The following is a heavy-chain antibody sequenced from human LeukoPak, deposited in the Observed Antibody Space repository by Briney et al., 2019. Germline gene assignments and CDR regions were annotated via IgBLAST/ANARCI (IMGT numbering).Heavy chain of an antibody. Sequence: GGSLRLSCAASGFTFSSYEMNWVRQAPGKGLEWVSYISGSGSTIYYADSVKGRFTISRDNAKNSLYLQMNSLRAEDTAVYYCARRSSGWHYYFDYWGQGTLVTVSS. CDR3: ARRSSGWHYYFDY. CDR2: ISGSGSTI. J-gene: IGHJ4*02. V-gene: IGHV3-48*03. D-gene: IGHD6-19*01. CDR1: GFTFSSYE.